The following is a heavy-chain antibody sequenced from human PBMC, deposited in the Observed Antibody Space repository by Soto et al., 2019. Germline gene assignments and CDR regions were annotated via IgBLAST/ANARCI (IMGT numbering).Heavy chain of an antibody. Sequence: QVQLVQSGAEVKKPGSSVKVSCKASGGTFSRYTFTWVRQAPGQGLEWMGRIIPIVDIPNYAQKFQGRVTFSAEKTTGTAYMELSRLTSDGTAVDFCAGHFTGVLVLGSSPPGGDNFGWDVWGQGTTVSVS. CDR3: AGHFTGVLVLGSSPPGGDNFGWDV. D-gene: IGHD2-8*02. CDR2: IIPIVDIP. CDR1: GGTFSRYT. V-gene: IGHV1-69*02. J-gene: IGHJ6*02.